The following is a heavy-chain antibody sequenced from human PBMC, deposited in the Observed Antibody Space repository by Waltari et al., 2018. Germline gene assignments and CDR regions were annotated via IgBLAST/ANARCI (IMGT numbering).Heavy chain of an antibody. V-gene: IGHV2-5*01. CDR1: GFSLSTSGVG. CDR2: IYWNDDK. D-gene: IGHD1-26*01. CDR3: AHRRGWELPGGWFDP. Sequence: QITLKESGPTLVKPTQTLTLTCTFSGFSLSTSGVGVGWIRQPPGKALEWLALIYWNDDKRYSPSLKSRLTITKDTSKNQVVLTMTNMDPVDTATYYCAHRRGWELPGGWFDPWGQGTLVTVSS. J-gene: IGHJ5*02.